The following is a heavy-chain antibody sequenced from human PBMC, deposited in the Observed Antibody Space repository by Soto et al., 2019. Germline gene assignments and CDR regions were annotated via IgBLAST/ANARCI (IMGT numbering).Heavy chain of an antibody. CDR2: ISGIRDYI. CDR3: AREGVHNYNEYYFDY. D-gene: IGHD3-22*01. V-gene: IGHV3-21*06. CDR1: GFAFSYYA. Sequence: ETLSLSCAASGFAFSYYALHWVRRAPGKGLEWVSSISGIRDYIRYADSVKGRFTISRDNAKTSLYLQMNSLTAEDTAVYYCAREGVHNYNEYYFDYWGQGTLVTVSS. J-gene: IGHJ4*02.